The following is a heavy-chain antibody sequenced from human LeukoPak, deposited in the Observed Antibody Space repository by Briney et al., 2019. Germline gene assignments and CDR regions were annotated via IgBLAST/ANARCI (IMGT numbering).Heavy chain of an antibody. CDR3: ASDFSRFGEWGFDY. CDR1: GFTFSSYA. CDR2: ISYDGSNK. D-gene: IGHD3-10*01. J-gene: IGHJ4*02. V-gene: IGHV3-30-3*01. Sequence: GGSLRLSCAASGFTFSSYAMHWVRQAPGKGLEWVAVISYDGSNKYYADSVKGRFTISRDNSKNTLYLQMNSLRAEDTAVYYCASDFSRFGEWGFDYWGQGTLVTVSS.